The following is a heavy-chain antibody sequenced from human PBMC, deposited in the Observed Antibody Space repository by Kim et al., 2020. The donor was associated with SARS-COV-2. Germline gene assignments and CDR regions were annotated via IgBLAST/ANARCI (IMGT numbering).Heavy chain of an antibody. D-gene: IGHD5-18*01. Sequence: STYYADSVKGRFTISRDNSKNTLYLQMNSLRAEDTAVYYCAKLGYPPDDVWGKGTTVTVSS. J-gene: IGHJ6*04. V-gene: IGHV3-23*01. CDR3: AKLGYPPDDV. CDR2: ST.